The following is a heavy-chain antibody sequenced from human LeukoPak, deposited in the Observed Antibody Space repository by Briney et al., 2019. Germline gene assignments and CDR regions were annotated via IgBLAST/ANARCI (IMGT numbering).Heavy chain of an antibody. CDR3: ANGASWEDAFDI. CDR1: GFTFSSYE. Sequence: GGSLRLSCAASGFTFSSYEMNWVRQAPGKGLEWVSYISSSGSTTYYADSVKGRFTISRDNSKNSLYLQMNSLRTEDTALYYCANGASWEDAFDIWGQGTMVTVSS. D-gene: IGHD1-26*01. V-gene: IGHV3-48*03. J-gene: IGHJ3*02. CDR2: ISSSGSTT.